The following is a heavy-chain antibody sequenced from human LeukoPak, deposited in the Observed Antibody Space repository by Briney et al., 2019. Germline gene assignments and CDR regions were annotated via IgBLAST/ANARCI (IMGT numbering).Heavy chain of an antibody. Sequence: GGALRLSCAVSGFTFSYYSMNWVRQAPGKGLEWVSYISSSGSTTYYADSVKGRFTVSRDNAKNSLYLQMNSLRDEDTAVYYCAFRPLGDCSSSTCYAFDYWGRGTLVTVSS. J-gene: IGHJ4*02. CDR1: GFTFSYYS. CDR2: ISSSGSTT. CDR3: AFRPLGDCSSSTCYAFDY. D-gene: IGHD2-2*01. V-gene: IGHV3-48*02.